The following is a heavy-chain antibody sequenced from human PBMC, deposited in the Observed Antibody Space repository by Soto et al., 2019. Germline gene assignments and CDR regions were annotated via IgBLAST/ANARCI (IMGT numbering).Heavy chain of an antibody. J-gene: IGHJ6*02. D-gene: IGHD3-10*01. Sequence: GGSLRLSCAASGFTFSSYGMHWVRQAPGKGLEWVAVIWYDGSNKYYADSVKGRFTISRDNSKNTLYLQMHSLRAEDTAVYYCARSGSHKYYYSGMDVWAQGATVTVSS. V-gene: IGHV3-33*01. CDR2: IWYDGSNK. CDR1: GFTFSSYG. CDR3: ARSGSHKYYYSGMDV.